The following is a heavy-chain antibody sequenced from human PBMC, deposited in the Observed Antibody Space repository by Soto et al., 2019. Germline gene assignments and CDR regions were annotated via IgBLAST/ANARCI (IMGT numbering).Heavy chain of an antibody. CDR1: EFNFYYDW. CDR2: IKSNPGGGTT. D-gene: IGHD3-10*02. V-gene: IGHV3-15*05. CDR3: TEVCSLERQVMEV. Sequence: EVQVIESGGGLVATGGTLRLSCSASEFNFYYDWMTWVRQAPGKGLEWVGRIKSNPGGGTTDYAAPVKGRFIISRDDSGNTIQLRMNSLKVEDAALYYCTEVCSLERQVMEVGGEGTAVPVCS. J-gene: IGHJ6*04.